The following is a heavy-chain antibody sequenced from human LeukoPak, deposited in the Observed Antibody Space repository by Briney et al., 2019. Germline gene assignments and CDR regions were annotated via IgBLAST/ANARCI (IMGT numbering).Heavy chain of an antibody. CDR1: GYTFTGYY. V-gene: IGHV1-2*02. Sequence: ASVKVSCKPSGYTFTGYYMHWVRQAPGQRLEWMGWINPNSGGTNYAQKFQGRVTMTRDTSISTAYMELSRLRSDDTAVYYCARGNDYGDYFDYWGQGTLVTVSS. J-gene: IGHJ4*02. CDR3: ARGNDYGDYFDY. D-gene: IGHD4-17*01. CDR2: INPNSGGT.